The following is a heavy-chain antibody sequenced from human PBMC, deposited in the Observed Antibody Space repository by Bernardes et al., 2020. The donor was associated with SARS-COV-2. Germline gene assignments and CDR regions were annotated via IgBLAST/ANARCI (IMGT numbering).Heavy chain of an antibody. CDR2: ISAGGAAT. CDR1: GFAFSSYS. J-gene: IGHJ3*01. D-gene: IGHD3-22*01. V-gene: IGHV3-23*01. CDR3: AKEKVSYYSDVLDV. Sequence: GGSLRLSCAASGFAFSSYSMNWVRQSPGKGLEWVASISAGGAATYNADSVRGRFTVSRDNSRNTLFLQMNRLSAEDTALYYCAKEKVSYYSDVLDVWGQGTMVTVSS.